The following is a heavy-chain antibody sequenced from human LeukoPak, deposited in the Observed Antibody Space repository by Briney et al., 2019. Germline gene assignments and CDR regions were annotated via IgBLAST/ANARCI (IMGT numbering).Heavy chain of an antibody. CDR2: IYSGGNT. CDR1: GFTVRSNY. V-gene: IGHV3-66*01. D-gene: IGHD1-20*01. Sequence: TGGSLRLSCAASGFTVRSNYMSWVRQAPGKGLEWVSVIYSGGNTYYADSVKGRFTISRDNSKDTLYLQMNSLRVEDTAVYYCARGRASLTAWFVPWGQGTLVTVSS. CDR3: ARGRASLTAWFVP. J-gene: IGHJ5*02.